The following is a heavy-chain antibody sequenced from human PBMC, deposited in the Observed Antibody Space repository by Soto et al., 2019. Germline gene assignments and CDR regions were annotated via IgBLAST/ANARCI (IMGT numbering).Heavy chain of an antibody. V-gene: IGHV2-5*02. CDR1: GFSLTTRGVG. D-gene: IGHD3-16*01. J-gene: IGHJ5*02. CDR3: APLPHYYQYDWFDP. Sequence: QITLKESGPTLVKPTQTLTLTCTFSGFSLTTRGVGVGWIRQPPGKALECLALIYWDDDKRYSPSLQSRPSTXNXTXIHPVLLTMPNVDPVDTATYYCAPLPHYYQYDWFDPWGQGTLVSVSS. CDR2: IYWDDDK.